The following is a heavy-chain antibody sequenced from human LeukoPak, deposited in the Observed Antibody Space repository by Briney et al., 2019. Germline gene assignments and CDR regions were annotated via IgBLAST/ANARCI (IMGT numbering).Heavy chain of an antibody. CDR1: GYTFTSYG. Sequence: GASVKVSCKASGYTFTSYGISWVRQAPGQGLGWMGWISAYNGNTNYAQKLQGRVTMTTDTSTSTAYMELRSLRSDDTAVYYCARDYDVVVVAAEGTDGMDVWGQGTTVTVSS. V-gene: IGHV1-18*01. CDR2: ISAYNGNT. D-gene: IGHD2-15*01. CDR3: ARDYDVVVVAAEGTDGMDV. J-gene: IGHJ6*02.